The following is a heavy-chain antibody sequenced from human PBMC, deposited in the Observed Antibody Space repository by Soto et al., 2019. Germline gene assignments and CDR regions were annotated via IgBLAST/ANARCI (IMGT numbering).Heavy chain of an antibody. D-gene: IGHD2-8*01. CDR3: GRKGMVPPGPFYSLGT. CDR1: GGSFSGYY. J-gene: IGHJ1*01. V-gene: IGHV4-34*01. Sequence: SETLYLTCGVYGGSFSGYYWSWIRQAPGKGLEWIGEISHNGLTNYAPSLKSRVTISVDLSKNQFSLRLTSVTAADTAVYYCGRKGMVPPGPFYSLGTWGQGTLGTFS. CDR2: ISHNGLT.